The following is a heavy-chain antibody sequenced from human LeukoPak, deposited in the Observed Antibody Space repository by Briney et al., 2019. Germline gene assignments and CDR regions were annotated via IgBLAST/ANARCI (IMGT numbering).Heavy chain of an antibody. CDR1: GGSFSGYY. CDR3: ARGSGGYNSWWGS. CDR2: INHSGST. V-gene: IGHV4-34*01. Sequence: SETLSLTCAVYGGSFSGYYWIWIRQPPGKGLEWIGEINHSGSTNYNPSLKSRVTISVDTSKNQFSLKLSSVTAADTAVYYCARGSGGYNSWWGSWGQGTLVTVSS. J-gene: IGHJ4*02. D-gene: IGHD5-24*01.